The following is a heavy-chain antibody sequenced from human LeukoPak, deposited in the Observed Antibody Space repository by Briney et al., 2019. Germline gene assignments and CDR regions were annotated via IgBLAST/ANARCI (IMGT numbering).Heavy chain of an antibody. D-gene: IGHD6-6*01. CDR2: LYSSGST. CDR1: GDSVSSGGSY. V-gene: IGHV4-61*02. J-gene: IGHJ4*02. Sequence: SETRSLTCTVSGDSVSSGGSYWSYLRQPAGKGLEWIGRLYSSGSTDYNPSLKSRVTISVDTSKNQFSLKLSSVTAADTAVYYCAREGSSSEYWGQGTLVTVSS. CDR3: AREGSSSEY.